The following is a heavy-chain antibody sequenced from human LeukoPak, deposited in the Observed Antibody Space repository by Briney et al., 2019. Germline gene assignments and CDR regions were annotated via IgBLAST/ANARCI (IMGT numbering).Heavy chain of an antibody. V-gene: IGHV4-61*01. CDR2: IYYSGTT. D-gene: IGHD6-13*01. J-gene: IGHJ4*02. CDR3: AREYSSFDY. CDR1: GEPITSNSNYK. Sequence: MASQTLSLTCTVSGEPITSNSNYKWTWLRQPPGKGLEWIGYIYYSGTTNYNPSLKSRVSFSVDTSKNQFSLKLSSVTAADTAVYYCAREYSSFDYWGQGTLVTVSS.